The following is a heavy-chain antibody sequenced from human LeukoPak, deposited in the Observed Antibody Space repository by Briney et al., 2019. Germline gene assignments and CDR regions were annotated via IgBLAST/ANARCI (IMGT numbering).Heavy chain of an antibody. D-gene: IGHD4-11*01. CDR3: ARDGITVTTPYYYGMDV. CDR2: IIPILGIA. V-gene: IGHV1-69*04. CDR1: GGTFSSYT. J-gene: IGHJ6*02. Sequence: SVKVSCKASGGTFSSYTISWVRQAPGQGLEWMGRIIPILGIANYAQKFQGRVTITADKSTGTAYMELSSLRSEDTAVYYCARDGITVTTPYYYGMDVWGQGTTVTVSS.